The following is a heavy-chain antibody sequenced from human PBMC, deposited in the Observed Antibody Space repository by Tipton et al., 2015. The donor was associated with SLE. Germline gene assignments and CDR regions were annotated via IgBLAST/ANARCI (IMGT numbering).Heavy chain of an antibody. D-gene: IGHD2-15*01. V-gene: IGHV4-59*01. J-gene: IGHJ6*04. Sequence: TLSLTCTVSGGSISTYYWSWIRQPPGKGLEWIGYISYSGSTHYSPSLKSRVTISLDTSKNQFSLRLSSVTAADTAVYYCASLPQGYCITINCSPRMDVWGKGTTVTVSS. CDR3: ASLPQGYCITINCSPRMDV. CDR2: ISYSGST. CDR1: GGSISTYY.